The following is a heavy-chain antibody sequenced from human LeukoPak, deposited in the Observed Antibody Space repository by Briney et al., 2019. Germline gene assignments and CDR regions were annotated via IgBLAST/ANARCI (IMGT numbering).Heavy chain of an antibody. J-gene: IGHJ5*02. CDR2: ISYDGSNK. D-gene: IGHD2-15*01. CDR3: ARGLPGGWEYNWFDP. V-gene: IGHV3-30-3*01. Sequence: GGSLRLSCAASGFTFSSYAMHWVRQAPGKGLEWVAVISYDGSNKYYADSVKGRFTISRDNSKNTLYLQMNSLRAEATAVYYCARGLPGGWEYNWFDPWGQGTLVTVSS. CDR1: GFTFSSYA.